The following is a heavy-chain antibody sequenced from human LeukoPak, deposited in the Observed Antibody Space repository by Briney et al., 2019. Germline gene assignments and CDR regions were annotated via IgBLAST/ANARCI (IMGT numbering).Heavy chain of an antibody. CDR1: GFTVNSNF. CDR3: TSSPYGSGSYYRRPDAFDI. V-gene: IGHV3-53*01. D-gene: IGHD3-10*01. J-gene: IGHJ3*02. Sequence: PGGSLRLSCAASGFTVNSNFMSWVRQAPGKGLEWVSVIYSGGSTYYADSVKGRFTISRDNSKNTLYLQMNSLRAEDTAVYYCTSSPYGSGSYYRRPDAFDIWGQETMVTVSS. CDR2: IYSGGST.